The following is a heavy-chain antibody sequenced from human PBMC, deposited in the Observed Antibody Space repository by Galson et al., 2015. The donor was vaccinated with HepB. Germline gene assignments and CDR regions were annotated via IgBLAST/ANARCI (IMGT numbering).Heavy chain of an antibody. CDR1: GFIFSSYG. CDR3: AKALRFLEWLPSLITMDV. V-gene: IGHV3-30*18. CDR2: ISYDGSNK. Sequence: SLRLSCAASGFIFSSYGMHWVRQAPGKGLEWVAVISYDGSNKYYADSVKGRFTISRDNSKNTLYLQMNSLRAEDTAVYYCAKALRFLEWLPSLITMDVWGQGTTVTVSS. D-gene: IGHD3-3*01. J-gene: IGHJ6*02.